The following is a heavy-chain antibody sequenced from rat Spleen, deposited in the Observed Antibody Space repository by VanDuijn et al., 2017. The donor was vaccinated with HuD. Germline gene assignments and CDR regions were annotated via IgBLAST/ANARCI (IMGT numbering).Heavy chain of an antibody. Sequence: EVQLVESGGGLVQPGRSLKLSCAASGFTFSNYGMHWIRQAPTKGLEWVASITNASGRTYYPDSVKGRFTLSRDNAKSTLYLQMGSLRSEDTATYYCTREETLYWYFDFWGPGTMVTVSS. J-gene: IGHJ1*01. CDR2: ITNASGRT. V-gene: IGHV5-19*01. D-gene: IGHD3-4*01. CDR3: TREETLYWYFDF. CDR1: GFTFSNYG.